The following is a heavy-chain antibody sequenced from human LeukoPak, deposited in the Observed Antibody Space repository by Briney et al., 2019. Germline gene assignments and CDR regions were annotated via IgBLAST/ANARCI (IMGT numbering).Heavy chain of an antibody. CDR1: GYTSTSYA. CDR3: ARSSVYYDSSGSLDY. Sequence: GASVKVSCKASGYTSTSYAMHWVRQAPGQRLEWMGWINAGNGNTKYSQKFQGRVTITRDTSASTAYMELSSLRSEDTAVYYCARSSVYYDSSGSLDYWGQGTLVTVSS. CDR2: INAGNGNT. J-gene: IGHJ4*02. V-gene: IGHV1-3*01. D-gene: IGHD3-22*01.